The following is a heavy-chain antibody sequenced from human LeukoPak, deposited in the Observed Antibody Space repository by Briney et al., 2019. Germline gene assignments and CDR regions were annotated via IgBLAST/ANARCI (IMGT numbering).Heavy chain of an antibody. CDR1: GYSISSGYY. CDR3: ARHAPQFRFLDDAFDI. D-gene: IGHD3-3*01. CDR2: IYHSGST. Sequence: SETLSLTCAVSGYSISSGYYWGWIRQPPGKGLEWIGSIYHSGSTYYNPPLKSRVTISVDTSKNQFSLKLSSVTAADTAVYYCARHAPQFRFLDDAFDIWGQGTMVTVSS. J-gene: IGHJ3*02. V-gene: IGHV4-38-2*01.